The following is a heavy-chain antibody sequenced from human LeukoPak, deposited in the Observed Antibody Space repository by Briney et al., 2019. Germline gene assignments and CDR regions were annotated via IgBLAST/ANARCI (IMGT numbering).Heavy chain of an antibody. CDR1: GFTFSSYS. J-gene: IGHJ4*02. CDR2: INHSGST. CDR3: ARGKYYYGSGSYYTPFDY. D-gene: IGHD3-10*01. Sequence: PGGSLRLSCAASGFTFSSYSMNWVRQPPGKGLEWIGEINHSGSTNYNPSLKSRVTISVDTSKNQFSLKLSSVTAADTAVYYCARGKYYYGSGSYYTPFDYWGQGTLVTVSS. V-gene: IGHV4-34*01.